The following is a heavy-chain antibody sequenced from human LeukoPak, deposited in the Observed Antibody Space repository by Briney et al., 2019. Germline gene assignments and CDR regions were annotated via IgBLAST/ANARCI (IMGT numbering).Heavy chain of an antibody. J-gene: IGHJ5*02. D-gene: IGHD3-10*01. Sequence: PSETLSLTCTVSGGSISSSSYYWGWIRQPPGKGLEWIGSIYYSGSTYYNPSLKSRVTISVDTSKNQFSLKLSSVTAADTAVYYCARESTMLNWFDPWGQGTLVTVSS. CDR3: ARESTMLNWFDP. V-gene: IGHV4-39*07. CDR2: IYYSGST. CDR1: GGSISSSSYY.